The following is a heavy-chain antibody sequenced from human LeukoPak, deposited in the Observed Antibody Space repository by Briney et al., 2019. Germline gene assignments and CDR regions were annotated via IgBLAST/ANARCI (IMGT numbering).Heavy chain of an antibody. CDR2: IYYSGST. V-gene: IGHV4-39*07. CDR3: ARGFRMIRGVISFRVFDI. J-gene: IGHJ3*02. Sequence: SETLSLTCSVSGDSITGYYWGWIRQPPGKGLEWIGSIYYSGSTYYNPSLKSRVTISVDTSKNQFSLKLSSVTAADTAVYYCARGFRMIRGVISFRVFDIWGPGTMVTVSS. CDR1: GDSITGYY. D-gene: IGHD3-10*01.